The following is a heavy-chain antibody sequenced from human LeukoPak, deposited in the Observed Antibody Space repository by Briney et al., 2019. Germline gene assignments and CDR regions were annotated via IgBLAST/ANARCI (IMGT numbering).Heavy chain of an antibody. Sequence: GGSLRLSCAGSGFPFSSHGMNWVRQAPGKGLEWVSGISPGGGPTYYADSVKGRFTISRDDSKNTLYLHMNSLRAEDTAVYYCAKEYGYTYGEFDYWGQGTLVTVSS. CDR1: GFPFSSHG. CDR3: AKEYGYTYGEFDY. J-gene: IGHJ4*02. CDR2: ISPGGGPT. D-gene: IGHD5-18*01. V-gene: IGHV3-23*01.